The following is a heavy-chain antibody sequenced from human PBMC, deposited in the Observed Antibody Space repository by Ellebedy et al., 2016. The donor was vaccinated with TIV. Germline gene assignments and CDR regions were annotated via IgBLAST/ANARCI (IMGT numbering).Heavy chain of an antibody. J-gene: IGHJ6*03. V-gene: IGHV4-4*07. Sequence: SETLSLTXTVSGGSISSYYWSWIRQPAGKGLEWIGRIYTSGSTNYNPSLKSRVTMSVDTSKNQFSLRLSSVTAADTAVYYCARDRKDTAMADYYYYYYMDVWGKGTTVTVSS. CDR3: ARDRKDTAMADYYYYYYMDV. CDR2: IYTSGST. CDR1: GGSISSYY. D-gene: IGHD5-18*01.